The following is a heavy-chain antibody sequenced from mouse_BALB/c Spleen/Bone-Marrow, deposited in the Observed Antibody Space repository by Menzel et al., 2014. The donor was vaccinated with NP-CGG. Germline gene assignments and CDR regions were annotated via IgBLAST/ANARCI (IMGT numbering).Heavy chain of an antibody. CDR1: GFDFSRYW. V-gene: IGHV4-1*02. CDR2: INPDSSTI. Sequence: EVKLMESGGGLVQPGGSLELSCAASGFDFSRYWMSWVRQAPGKGLEWIGEINPDSSTINYTPSLKDKFIISRDNAKNTLYLQMSKVRSEDTALYYCALLGNYGYFDVWGAGTTVTVSS. J-gene: IGHJ1*01. D-gene: IGHD2-1*01. CDR3: ALLGNYGYFDV.